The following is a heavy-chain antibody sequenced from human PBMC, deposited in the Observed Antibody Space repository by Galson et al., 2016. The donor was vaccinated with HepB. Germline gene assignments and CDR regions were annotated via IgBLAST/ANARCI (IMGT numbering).Heavy chain of an antibody. J-gene: IGHJ6*02. Sequence: SETLSLTCTVYGGSFSGYYWSWIRQPPGKGLEWIGEINDSGSTNYNPSLKSRVTISVDTSKNQFSLKVSSVTAADTAVYCCARRPAMTYYYYGMDVWGQGTTVTVSS. CDR3: ARRPAMTYYYYGMDV. CDR2: INDSGST. D-gene: IGHD2-2*01. CDR1: GGSFSGYY. V-gene: IGHV4-34*01.